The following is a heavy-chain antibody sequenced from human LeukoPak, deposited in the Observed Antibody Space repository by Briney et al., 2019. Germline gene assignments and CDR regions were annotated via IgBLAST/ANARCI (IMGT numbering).Heavy chain of an antibody. D-gene: IGHD3-22*01. CDR2: ISAHNGNT. J-gene: IGHJ3*01. V-gene: IGHV1-18*01. CDR3: ARDERYYDSSGYPS. CDR1: GYTFTSYG. Sequence: ASVKVSCKASGYTFTSYGISWVRQAPGQGLEWMGWISAHNGNTNYAQKLQGRVTMTTDTSTSTAYMELRSLRSDDTAVYYCARDERYYDSSGYPSWGQGTMVTVSS.